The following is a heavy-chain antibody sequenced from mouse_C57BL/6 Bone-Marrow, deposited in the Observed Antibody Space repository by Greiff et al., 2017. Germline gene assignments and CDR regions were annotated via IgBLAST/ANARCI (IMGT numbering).Heavy chain of an antibody. D-gene: IGHD1-1*01. V-gene: IGHV1-74*01. J-gene: IGHJ4*01. CDR3: AIEGEDHYGSSYDYAMDY. Sequence: QVQLQQPGAELVKPGASVKVSCKASGYTFTSYWMHWVKQRPGQGLEWIGRIHPSDSDTNYNQKFKGKATLTVDKSSSTAYMQLSSRTSEDSAVYYCAIEGEDHYGSSYDYAMDYWGQGTSVTVSS. CDR1: GYTFTSYW. CDR2: IHPSDSDT.